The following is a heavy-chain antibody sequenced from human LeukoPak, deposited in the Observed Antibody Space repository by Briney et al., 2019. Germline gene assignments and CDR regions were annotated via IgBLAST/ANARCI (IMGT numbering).Heavy chain of an antibody. CDR1: GYTFTSYG. Sequence: GASVKVSCKASGYTFTSYGISWVRQAPGQGLEWMGWINPNSGGTNYARKFQGRVTMTRDTSISTAYMELSRLRSDDTAVYYCARVMSGSYFDFDYWGQGTLVTVSS. CDR2: INPNSGGT. CDR3: ARVMSGSYFDFDY. D-gene: IGHD1-26*01. V-gene: IGHV1-2*02. J-gene: IGHJ4*02.